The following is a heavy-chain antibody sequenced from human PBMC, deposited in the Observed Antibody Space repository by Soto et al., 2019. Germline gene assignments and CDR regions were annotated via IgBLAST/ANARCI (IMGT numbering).Heavy chain of an antibody. D-gene: IGHD2-15*01. CDR1: ASSITSAYF. CDR2: IFHTAGP. V-gene: IGHV4-38-2*01. CDR3: SRTWLACGTPAEAFDI. J-gene: IGHJ3*02. Sequence: SETLSLTCAVSASSITSAYFWGWIRQPPGKGLEWIATIFHTAGPYSNQSIKNRVTISVDPTNNQFSLRLNSGTAAYTALYFCSRTWLACGTPAEAFDIWGQGTMVTVSS.